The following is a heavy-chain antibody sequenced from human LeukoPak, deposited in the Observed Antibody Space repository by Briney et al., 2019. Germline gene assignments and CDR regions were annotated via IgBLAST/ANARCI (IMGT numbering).Heavy chain of an antibody. Sequence: GGSLRLSCAASGFTFNSHWMNWVRQAPGKGLEWVANIKQDGSEDYYMDSVKGRFIISRDNAKNSVYLQMNSLRAEDTAVYYCARDLYPGGSSWYYFDSWGQGTLVTVSS. J-gene: IGHJ4*02. CDR3: ARDLYPGGSSWYYFDS. CDR1: GFTFNSHW. CDR2: IKQDGSED. V-gene: IGHV3-7*01. D-gene: IGHD6-13*01.